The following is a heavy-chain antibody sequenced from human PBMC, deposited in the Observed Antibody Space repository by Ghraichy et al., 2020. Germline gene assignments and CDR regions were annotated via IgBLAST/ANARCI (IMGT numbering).Heavy chain of an antibody. D-gene: IGHD6-19*01. CDR1: GYSFTSYW. CDR2: IYPGDSDT. J-gene: IGHJ5*02. V-gene: IGHV5-51*01. Sequence: GESLNISCKGSGYSFTSYWIGWVRQMPGKGLEWMGIIYPGDSDTRYSPSFQGQVTISADKSINTAYLQWSSLKASDTAMYYCARQSSCVGWYINWFDPWGQGTLVTVSS. CDR3: ARQSSCVGWYINWFDP.